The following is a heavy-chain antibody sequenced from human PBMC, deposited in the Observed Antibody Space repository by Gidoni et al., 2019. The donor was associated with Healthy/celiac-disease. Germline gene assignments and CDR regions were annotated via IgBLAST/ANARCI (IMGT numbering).Heavy chain of an antibody. Sequence: QVQLQESGPGLVKPSETLSLTCTVSGGSISSYYWSWIRQPPGKGLEWIGYIYYSGSTNYNPSLKSRVTISVDTSKNQFSLKLSSVTAADTAVYYCARRTREWDGYNPYYFDYWGQGTLVTVSS. CDR1: GGSISSYY. J-gene: IGHJ4*02. CDR2: IYYSGST. D-gene: IGHD1-26*01. CDR3: ARRTREWDGYNPYYFDY. V-gene: IGHV4-59*01.